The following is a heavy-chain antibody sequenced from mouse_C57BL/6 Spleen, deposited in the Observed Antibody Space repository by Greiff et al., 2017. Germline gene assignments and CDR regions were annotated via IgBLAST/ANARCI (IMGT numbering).Heavy chain of an antibody. CDR3: ARDGGVYYAMDY. J-gene: IGHJ4*01. Sequence: EVMLVESGGGLVQSGRSLRLSCATSGFTFSDFYMEWVRQAPGKGLEWIAASRNKANDYTTEYSASVKGRFIVSRDTSHSILYLQMNALRAEDTAIYYCARDGGVYYAMDYWGQGTSVTVSS. V-gene: IGHV7-1*01. CDR2: SRNKANDYTT. CDR1: GFTFSDFY.